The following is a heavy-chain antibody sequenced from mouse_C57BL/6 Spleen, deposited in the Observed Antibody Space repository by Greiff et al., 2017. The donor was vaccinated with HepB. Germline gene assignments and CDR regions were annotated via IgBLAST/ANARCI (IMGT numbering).Heavy chain of an antibody. Sequence: EVHLVESGPELVKPGASVKMSCKASGYTFTDYNMHWVKQSHGKSLEWIGYINPNNGGTSYNQKFKGKATLTVNKSSSTAYMELRSLTSEDSAVYYCARRGYDRGYYAMDYWGQGTSVTVSS. V-gene: IGHV1-22*01. CDR2: INPNNGGT. D-gene: IGHD2-2*01. CDR3: ARRGYDRGYYAMDY. J-gene: IGHJ4*01. CDR1: GYTFTDYN.